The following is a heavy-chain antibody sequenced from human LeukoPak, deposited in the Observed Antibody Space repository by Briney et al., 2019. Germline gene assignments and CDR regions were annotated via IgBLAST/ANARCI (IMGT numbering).Heavy chain of an antibody. CDR1: GFTFSNHA. D-gene: IGHD2-8*01. J-gene: IGHJ3*02. Sequence: GGSLRLSCVASGFTFSNHAMNWVRQAPGKGPEWVSAISGSGASTYYADSVKGRFTISRDNSKNTLYLQMNSLRAEDTAVYYCARVMVSWLPTGDAFDIWGQGTMVTVSS. CDR3: ARVMVSWLPTGDAFDI. V-gene: IGHV3-23*01. CDR2: ISGSGAST.